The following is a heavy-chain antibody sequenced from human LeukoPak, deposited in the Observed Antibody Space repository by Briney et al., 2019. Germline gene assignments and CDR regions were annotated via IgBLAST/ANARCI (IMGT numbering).Heavy chain of an antibody. V-gene: IGHV3-74*01. CDR1: GFTFSNFW. CDR2: ISADGSDA. J-gene: IGHJ5*02. CDR3: ARDRPHNWFDP. Sequence: GGSLRLSCAASGFTFSNFWMHWVSQASGKGLVWVSRISADGSDAVYADSVKGRFTISRDNAKNTVHLQMNNLRAEDTAVYYCARDRPHNWFDPWGQGTLVTVSS.